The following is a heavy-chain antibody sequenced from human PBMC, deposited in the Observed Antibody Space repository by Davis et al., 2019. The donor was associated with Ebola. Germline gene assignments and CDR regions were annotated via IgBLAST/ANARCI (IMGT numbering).Heavy chain of an antibody. Sequence: MPGGSLRFSCAVYGGSFSGYYWSWIRQPPGKGLEWIGEINHSGSTNYNPSLKSRVTISVDTSKNQFSLKLSSVTAADTAVYYCARGTTVIYYYYYGMDVWGHGTTVTVSS. CDR1: GGSFSGYY. CDR2: INHSGST. CDR3: ARGTTVIYYYYYGMDV. V-gene: IGHV4-34*01. J-gene: IGHJ6*02. D-gene: IGHD4-17*01.